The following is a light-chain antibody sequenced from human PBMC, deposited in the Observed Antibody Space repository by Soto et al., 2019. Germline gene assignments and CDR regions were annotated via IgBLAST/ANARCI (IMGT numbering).Light chain of an antibody. CDR3: QQHNNCAVT. J-gene: IGKJ5*01. CDR2: AAS. Sequence: DIHMSPSPSPLPASVGDRVNITCQAGQGISNYLAWFQQKPGKIPKLLIYAASSLQNGVPARFSGSGSGTEFTLTISSLQSEDFAVYYCQQHNNCAVTFGQGTRLEIK. CDR1: QGISNY. V-gene: IGKV1-17*03.